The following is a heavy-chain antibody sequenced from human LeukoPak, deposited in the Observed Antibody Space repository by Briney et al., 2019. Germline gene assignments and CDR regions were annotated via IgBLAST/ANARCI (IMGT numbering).Heavy chain of an antibody. D-gene: IGHD4-17*01. CDR3: ASIRSAGYGDYYMDV. J-gene: IGHJ6*03. V-gene: IGHV1-18*01. Sequence: ASVKVSCKASGYTFTSYGISWVRQAPGQGLEWMGWISAYNGNTNYAQKLQGRVTMTTDTSTSTAYMELRSLRSDDTAVYYCASIRSAGYGDYYMDVWGKGTTVTVSS. CDR1: GYTFTSYG. CDR2: ISAYNGNT.